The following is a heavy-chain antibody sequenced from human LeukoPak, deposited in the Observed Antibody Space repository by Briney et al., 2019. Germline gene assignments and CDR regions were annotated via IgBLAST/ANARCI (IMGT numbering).Heavy chain of an antibody. J-gene: IGHJ5*02. Sequence: ASVKVSCKASGYTFTSYGISWVRQAPGQGLEWMGWMNPNSGNTGYAQKFQGRVTITRNTSISTAYMELSSLRSEDTAVYYCAREINYCSSTSCSQDNWFDPWGQGTLVTVSS. CDR2: MNPNSGNT. V-gene: IGHV1-8*03. CDR1: GYTFTSYG. CDR3: AREINYCSSTSCSQDNWFDP. D-gene: IGHD2-2*01.